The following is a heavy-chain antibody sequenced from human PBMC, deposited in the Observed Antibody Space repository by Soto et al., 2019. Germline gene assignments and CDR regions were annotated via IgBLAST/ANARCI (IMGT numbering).Heavy chain of an antibody. J-gene: IGHJ4*02. V-gene: IGHV3-33*01. CDR3: ARDDGGGTLDY. CDR2: IWYDGSNK. CDR1: GFTFSSYG. Sequence: QVQLVESGGGVVQPGRSLRLSCAASGFTFSSYGMHWVRQAPGKGLEWVAVIWYDGSNKYYADSVKGRFTNSRDNSKNTLYLQMNSLRAEDTAVYYCARDDGGGTLDYWGQGTLVTVSS. D-gene: IGHD3-16*01.